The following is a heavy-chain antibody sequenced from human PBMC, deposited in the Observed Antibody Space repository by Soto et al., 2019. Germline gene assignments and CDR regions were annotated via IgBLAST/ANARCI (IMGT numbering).Heavy chain of an antibody. CDR2: THPGESET. J-gene: IGHJ6*02. Sequence: HGESLKISCQASGYSFTTYWIAWVRQKPGKGLEWMGITHPGESETRYSPSFQGQVTISFDRSTSTAYLQWNSLKASDTAIYYCARHGRYCYAYYGMGVWRQRTTVTVSS. D-gene: IGHD5-18*01. CDR1: GYSFTTYW. V-gene: IGHV5-51*01. CDR3: ARHGRYCYAYYGMGV.